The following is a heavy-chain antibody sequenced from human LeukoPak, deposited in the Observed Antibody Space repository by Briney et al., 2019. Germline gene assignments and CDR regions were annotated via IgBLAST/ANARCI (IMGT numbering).Heavy chain of an antibody. CDR1: GFTFSSYE. V-gene: IGHV3-48*03. J-gene: IGHJ6*03. CDR2: ISSSGSTI. D-gene: IGHD5-12*01. CDR3: ARDPYSGYYGDYYYYYMDV. Sequence: GGSLRLSCAASGFTFSSYEMNWVRQAPGKGLEWVSYISSSGSTIYYADSVKGRFTISRDNAKNSLYLQINSLRAEDTAVYYCARDPYSGYYGDYYYYYMDVWGKGTTVTISS.